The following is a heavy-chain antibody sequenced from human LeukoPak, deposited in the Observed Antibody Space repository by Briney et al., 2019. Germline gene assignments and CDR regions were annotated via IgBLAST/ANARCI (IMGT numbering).Heavy chain of an antibody. J-gene: IGHJ4*02. D-gene: IGHD3-10*01. CDR3: ARDSRYYYGSGSYSY. Sequence: GGSLRLSCAASGFTFDDYGMSWVRQAPGKGLEWVSGIHWNGGSTGYADSVKGRFTISRDNAKNSLYLQMNSLRAEDTALYYCARDSRYYYGSGSYSYWGQGTLVTVSS. V-gene: IGHV3-20*04. CDR2: IHWNGGST. CDR1: GFTFDDYG.